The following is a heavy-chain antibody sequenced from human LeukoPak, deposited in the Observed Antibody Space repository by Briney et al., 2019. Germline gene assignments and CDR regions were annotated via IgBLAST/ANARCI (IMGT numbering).Heavy chain of an antibody. J-gene: IGHJ4*02. Sequence: RAGGSLRLSCAASGFTFSSYGMHWVRQAPGKGLEWVSFIRYDGSNKYYADSVKGRFTISRDNSKNTLYLQMNSLRAEDTAVYYCAREMSSGWAPSPFDYWGQGTLVTVSS. CDR3: AREMSSGWAPSPFDY. CDR2: IRYDGSNK. CDR1: GFTFSSYG. D-gene: IGHD6-19*01. V-gene: IGHV3-30*02.